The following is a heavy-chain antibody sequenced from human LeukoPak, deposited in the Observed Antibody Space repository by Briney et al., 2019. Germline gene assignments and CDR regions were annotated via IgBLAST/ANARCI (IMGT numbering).Heavy chain of an antibody. Sequence: SETLSLTCTVSGGSISSSSYYWAWIRQPPGKGLEYIGSYSGSTYYNPSLKSRVTISVDTSKNQFSLKLSSVTAADTAVYYCARLYYDSRGYYWFDRWGQGTLVTVSP. CDR3: ARLYYDSRGYYWFDR. J-gene: IGHJ5*02. V-gene: IGHV4-39*01. CDR2: YSGST. CDR1: GGSISSSSYY. D-gene: IGHD3-22*01.